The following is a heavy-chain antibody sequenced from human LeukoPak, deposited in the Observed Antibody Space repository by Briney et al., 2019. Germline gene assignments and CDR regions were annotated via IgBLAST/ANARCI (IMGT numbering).Heavy chain of an antibody. CDR3: ARNPLSDHYFDY. D-gene: IGHD3-16*02. V-gene: IGHV4-61*02. Sequence: SQTLSLTCTVSGGSISSGSYYWSWIRHPPGKGLEWIGRIYTSGSTNYNPPLKSRVTISVDTSKNQFSLKLSSVIAADTAVYYCARNPLSDHYFDYWGQGTLVTVSS. CDR2: IYTSGST. J-gene: IGHJ4*02. CDR1: GGSISSGSYY.